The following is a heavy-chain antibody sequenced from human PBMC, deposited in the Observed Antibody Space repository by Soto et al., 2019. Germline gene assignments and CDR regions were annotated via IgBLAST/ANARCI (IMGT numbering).Heavy chain of an antibody. D-gene: IGHD3-22*01. V-gene: IGHV3-48*01. CDR1: GFTFSTYS. CDR3: AXPTYYYDSSGPPAY. J-gene: IGHJ4*02. Sequence: VGSLRLSCAASGFTFSTYSMNWVRQAPGKGLEWVSYISSSSSTIFYTDSVKGRFTVSRDNAKNSLYLQMNSLRAEDTAVYYCAXPTYYYDSSGPPAYWGQGTLVTVSS. CDR2: ISSSSSTI.